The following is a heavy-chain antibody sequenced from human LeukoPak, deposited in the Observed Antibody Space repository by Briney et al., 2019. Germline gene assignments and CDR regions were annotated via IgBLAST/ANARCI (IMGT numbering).Heavy chain of an antibody. V-gene: IGHV3-21*04. CDR2: ISSSSVYI. Sequence: GGSLRLSCAASGFTFSSYEMNWFRQAPGKGLEWVSFISSSSVYIYYADSVKGRFTISRDNAKNSLYLQMNSLRAEDTALYYCARDLDSSGWYGDYWGQGTLVTVSS. CDR1: GFTFSSYE. D-gene: IGHD6-19*01. CDR3: ARDLDSSGWYGDY. J-gene: IGHJ4*02.